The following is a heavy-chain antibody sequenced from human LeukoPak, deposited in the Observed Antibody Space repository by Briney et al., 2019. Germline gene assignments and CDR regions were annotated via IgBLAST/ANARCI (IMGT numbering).Heavy chain of an antibody. J-gene: IGHJ6*03. D-gene: IGHD3-16*01. CDR2: IYYSGST. V-gene: IGHV4-39*07. CDR3: ARDLGLYMDV. CDR1: GGSISSSSYY. Sequence: PSETLSLTCTVSGGSISSSSYYWGWIRQPPGTGLEWIGSIYYSGSTYYNPSLKSRVTISVDTSKNQFSLKLSSVTAADTAVYYCARDLGLYMDVWGKGTTVTISS.